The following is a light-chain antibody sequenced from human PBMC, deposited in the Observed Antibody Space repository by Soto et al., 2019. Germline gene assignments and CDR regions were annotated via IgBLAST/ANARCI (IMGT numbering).Light chain of an antibody. CDR1: SSDVGTYNY. CDR2: EVS. J-gene: IGLJ2*01. CDR3: SSYTITSVL. V-gene: IGLV2-14*01. Sequence: QSVLTQPASVSGSPGQSITISCTGTSSDVGTYNYVSWYQQHPGKAPKLIIREVSYRPSGITNRFSGSKSGNTASLTISGLQAEDEADYYCSSYTITSVLFGGGTKLTVL.